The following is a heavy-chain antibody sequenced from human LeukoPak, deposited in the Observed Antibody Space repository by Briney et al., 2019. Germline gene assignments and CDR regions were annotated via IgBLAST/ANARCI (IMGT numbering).Heavy chain of an antibody. J-gene: IGHJ4*02. CDR2: MYHSGDT. V-gene: IGHV4-38-2*02. Sequence: SETLSLTCTVSGYSVSSGYYWGWIRQPPGKGLEWIGSMYHSGDTYYNPSLKSRVTISVDTSKNQFSLKLSSVTAADTAVYYCARLMAGTDYWGQGTLVTVSS. CDR3: ARLMAGTDY. CDR1: GYSVSSGYY. D-gene: IGHD6-19*01.